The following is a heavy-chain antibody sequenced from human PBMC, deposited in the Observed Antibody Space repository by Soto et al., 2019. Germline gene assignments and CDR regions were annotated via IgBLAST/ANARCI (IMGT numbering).Heavy chain of an antibody. D-gene: IGHD3-22*01. V-gene: IGHV3-30-3*01. J-gene: IGHJ4*02. CDR1: GFTFRSYA. Sequence: PGGSLRLSCVASGFTFRSYAMHWFRQTPGKGLEWVAVISYDGSNKHYADSVKGRFSISRDNSKNMLYLQMDSLSTEDTAVYYCVRSMIIVVRLIGLDYWGQGTLVTVSS. CDR2: ISYDGSNK. CDR3: VRSMIIVVRLIGLDY.